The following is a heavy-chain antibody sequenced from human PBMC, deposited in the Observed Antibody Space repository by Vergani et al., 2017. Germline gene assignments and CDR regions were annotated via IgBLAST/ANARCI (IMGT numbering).Heavy chain of an antibody. CDR2: ISSSSSTI. D-gene: IGHD2-2*02. J-gene: IGHJ6*03. V-gene: IGHV3-48*01. CDR1: GFTFSSYS. CDR3: ARDXIVVVPAAIRYYYYYMDV. Sequence: EVQLVESGGGLVQPGGPLRLSCAASGFTFSSYSMNWVRQAPGKGLEWGSYISSSSSTIYYADSVKGRFTISRDNAKNSLYLQMNSLRAEDTAVYYCARDXIVVVPAAIRYYYYYMDVWGKGTTVTVSS.